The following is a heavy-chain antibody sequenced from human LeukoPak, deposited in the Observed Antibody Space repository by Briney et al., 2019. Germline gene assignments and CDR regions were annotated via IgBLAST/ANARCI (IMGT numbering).Heavy chain of an antibody. CDR3: ARAPEGTGGAFDT. D-gene: IGHD1-1*01. CDR1: GGSISSYY. Sequence: SETLSLTCTVSGGSISSYYWSWIRQPPGKGLEWIGYIYYSGSTNYNPSLKSRVTISVDTSKNQFSLKLSSVTAADTAVYYCARAPEGTGGAFDTWGQGTMVTVSS. J-gene: IGHJ3*02. CDR2: IYYSGST. V-gene: IGHV4-59*01.